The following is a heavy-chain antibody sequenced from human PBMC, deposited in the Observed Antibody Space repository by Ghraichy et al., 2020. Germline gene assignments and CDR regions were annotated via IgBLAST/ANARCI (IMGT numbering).Heavy chain of an antibody. Sequence: SETLSLTCAVYGGSFSGYYWSWIRQPPGKGLEWIGEINHSGNTYYNPSLKSRVTISVDRSKNHFSLRLSSVTAADTAVYYCARHFYYGTSCFSHFDLWGRGTLVTVSS. J-gene: IGHJ2*01. D-gene: IGHD3-22*01. CDR3: ARHFYYGTSCFSHFDL. V-gene: IGHV4-34*01. CDR1: GGSFSGYY. CDR2: INHSGNT.